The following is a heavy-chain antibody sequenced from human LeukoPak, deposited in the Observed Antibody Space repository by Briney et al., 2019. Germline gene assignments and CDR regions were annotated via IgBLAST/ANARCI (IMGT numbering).Heavy chain of an antibody. CDR3: ARGRRGYSYGYAFDI. CDR1: GGSFSGYY. V-gene: IGHV4-34*01. J-gene: IGHJ3*02. CDR2: INHSGST. D-gene: IGHD5-18*01. Sequence: SETLSHTCAVYGGSFSGYYWNWIRQPPGKGLEWIGEINHSGSTNYTPSLKSRVTISVDTSKNQFSLKLSSVTAADTAVYYCARGRRGYSYGYAFDIWGQGTMVTVSS.